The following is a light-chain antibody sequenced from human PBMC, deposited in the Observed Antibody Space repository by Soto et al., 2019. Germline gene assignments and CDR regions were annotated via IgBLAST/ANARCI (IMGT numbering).Light chain of an antibody. CDR1: QSINNW. J-gene: IGKJ2*01. V-gene: IGKV1-5*03. CDR2: KAS. Sequence: DIQMTQSPSSLSASVGDRVTITCRASQSINNWLAWYQQKSGKAPKLLIYKASNLEGGVPSRFSGSGSGTEFTLTISSLQPDDFATYYCQQYYSYSSFGQGTKLEIK. CDR3: QQYYSYSS.